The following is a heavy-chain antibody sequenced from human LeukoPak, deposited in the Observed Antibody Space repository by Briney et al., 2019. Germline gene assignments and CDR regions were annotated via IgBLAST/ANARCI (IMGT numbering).Heavy chain of an antibody. Sequence: PSGTLSLTCAVSGGSISSSNWWSWVRQPPGKGLEWIGEIYHSGSTNYNPSLKSRVTISVDKSKSQFSLKLSSVTAADTAVYYCARGCSGGSCYSQFDYWGQGTLVTVSS. CDR2: IYHSGST. CDR1: GGSISSSNW. CDR3: ARGCSGGSCYSQFDY. D-gene: IGHD2-15*01. J-gene: IGHJ4*02. V-gene: IGHV4-4*02.